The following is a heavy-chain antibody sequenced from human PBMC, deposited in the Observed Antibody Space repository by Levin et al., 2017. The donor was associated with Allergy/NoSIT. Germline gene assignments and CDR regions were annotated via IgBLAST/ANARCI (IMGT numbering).Heavy chain of an antibody. CDR3: AREEDIVVLPPLPHYGMDV. Sequence: GGSLRLSCAASGFTFSSYSMNWVRQAPGKGLEWVSYISSSSSTIYYADSVKGRFTISRDNAKNSLYLQMNSLRAEDTAVYYCAREEDIVVLPPLPHYGMDVWGQGTTVTVSS. D-gene: IGHD2-2*01. V-gene: IGHV3-48*01. CDR1: GFTFSSYS. J-gene: IGHJ6*02. CDR2: ISSSSSTI.